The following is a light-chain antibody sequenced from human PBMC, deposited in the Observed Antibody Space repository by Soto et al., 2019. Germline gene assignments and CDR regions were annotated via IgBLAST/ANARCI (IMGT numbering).Light chain of an antibody. J-gene: IGKJ1*01. CDR3: QQYGNPPRT. Sequence: EIVLTQSPGTLSLSPGESGTLSCRASQSVSSNNLAWYQQKPGQAPRLLIYGASSRATGIPDRFSGSGSGTDFILTISRLEPEDSAVYYCQQYGNPPRTFGQGTKVEIK. CDR1: QSVSSNN. CDR2: GAS. V-gene: IGKV3-20*01.